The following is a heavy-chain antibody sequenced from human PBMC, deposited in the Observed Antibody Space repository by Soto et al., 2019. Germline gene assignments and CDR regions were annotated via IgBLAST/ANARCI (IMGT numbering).Heavy chain of an antibody. CDR1: GYSFTSYW. D-gene: IGHD6-13*01. J-gene: IGHJ6*02. V-gene: IGHV5-51*01. CDR2: IYPGDSDT. Sequence: GESLKISCKDSGYSFTSYWICWVRQMPGKGLEWMGIIYPGDSDTRYSPSFQGQVTISADKSISTAYLQWSSLKASDTAMYYCARHLQAAAGNSDGMDVWGQGTTVTVSS. CDR3: ARHLQAAAGNSDGMDV.